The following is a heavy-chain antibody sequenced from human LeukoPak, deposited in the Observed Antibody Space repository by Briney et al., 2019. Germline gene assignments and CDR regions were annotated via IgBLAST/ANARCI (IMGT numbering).Heavy chain of an antibody. CDR3: ARDLSGIAGYTYGRGIDY. CDR1: GFTFSSYW. Sequence: GGSLRLSCAASGFTFSSYWMHWVRQAPGKGLVWVSRINSDGSSTSYADSVKGRFTISRDNAKTSLYLQMNSLRAEDTAVYYCARDLSGIAGYTYGRGIDYWGQGTLVTVSS. D-gene: IGHD5-18*01. J-gene: IGHJ4*02. V-gene: IGHV3-74*01. CDR2: INSDGSST.